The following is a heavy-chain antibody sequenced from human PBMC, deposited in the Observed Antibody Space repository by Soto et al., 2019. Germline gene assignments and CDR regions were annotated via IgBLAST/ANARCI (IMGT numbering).Heavy chain of an antibody. D-gene: IGHD6-19*01. Sequence: QVQLVQSGAEVKKPGASVKVSCKASGYTFTSYGISWVRQDPGQALEWMGWISAYNGNTNYAQKIQGRVTMTTDTATSTAHMELRSLRSDDTAVYYCARDVGRSSGCFDYWGQGTLVTVSS. J-gene: IGHJ4*02. V-gene: IGHV1-18*01. CDR3: ARDVGRSSGCFDY. CDR1: GYTFTSYG. CDR2: ISAYNGNT.